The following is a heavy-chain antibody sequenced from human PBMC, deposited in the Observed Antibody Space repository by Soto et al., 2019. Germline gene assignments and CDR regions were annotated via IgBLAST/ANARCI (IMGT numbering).Heavy chain of an antibody. CDR1: GYTFTGYD. CDR2: MNPNSGNT. V-gene: IGHV1-8*01. CDR3: ARVMITFGGVIANAFDI. D-gene: IGHD3-16*02. J-gene: IGHJ3*02. Sequence: ASVKVSCKASGYTFTGYDINWVRQATGQGLEWMGWMNPNSGNTGYAQKFQGRVTMTRNTSISTAYMELSSLRSEDTAVYYCARVMITFGGVIANAFDIWGQGTMVTVSS.